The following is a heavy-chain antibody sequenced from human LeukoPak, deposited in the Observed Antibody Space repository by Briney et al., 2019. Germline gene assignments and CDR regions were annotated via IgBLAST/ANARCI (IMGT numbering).Heavy chain of an antibody. Sequence: PGGSLRLSCAASGFTFSSYGMHWVRQAPGMGLEWVAVISYDGSNKYYADSVKGRFTISRDNSKNTLYLQMNSLRAEDTAVYYCAKDRREYSYGSFDYWGQGTLVTVSS. V-gene: IGHV3-30*18. CDR2: ISYDGSNK. J-gene: IGHJ4*02. CDR3: AKDRREYSYGSFDY. CDR1: GFTFSSYG. D-gene: IGHD5-18*01.